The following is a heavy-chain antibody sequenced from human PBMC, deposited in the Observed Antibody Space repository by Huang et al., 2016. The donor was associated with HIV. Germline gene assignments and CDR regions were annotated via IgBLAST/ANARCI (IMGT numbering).Heavy chain of an antibody. CDR1: GFPLSTSGVG. V-gene: IGHV2-5*02. CDR2: IYWDDDK. Sequence: QMTLKESGPTLVKPTQTLTLTCTFSGFPLSTSGVGVGWNSQPPGKALEWLELIYWDDDKRYIPSLKSSLTIPNDTSNNQMVLTMTNMDPVDTDTYYSAHGYSTRWPNWYFDLWGRGTLVTVSS. J-gene: IGHJ2*01. CDR3: AHGYSTRWPNWYFDL. D-gene: IGHD2-2*01.